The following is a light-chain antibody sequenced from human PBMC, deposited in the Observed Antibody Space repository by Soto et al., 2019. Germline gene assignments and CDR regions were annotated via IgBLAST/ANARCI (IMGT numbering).Light chain of an antibody. V-gene: IGKV1-39*01. J-gene: IGKJ5*01. CDR3: QQSHSTPLT. CDR2: AAS. CDR1: QSISSY. Sequence: DIQMTQSPSSLSASVGDRVTITCRASQSISSYLNWYQQKPGKAPKLLIYAASSLQSGVPSKFSGSGYGTDFTLIISCLQPEDSATYYCQQSHSTPLTFGQGTRLEIK.